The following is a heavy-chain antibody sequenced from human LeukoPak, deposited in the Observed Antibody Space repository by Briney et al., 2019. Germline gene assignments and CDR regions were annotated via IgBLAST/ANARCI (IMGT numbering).Heavy chain of an antibody. CDR3: ARDGDIVATIYYFDY. J-gene: IGHJ4*02. V-gene: IGHV3-7*01. D-gene: IGHD5-12*01. CDR1: GFTFSSYW. Sequence: GGSLRLSCAASGFTFSSYWMSWVRRAPGKGLEWVANIKQDGSEKYYVDSVKGRFTISRDNAKNSLYLQMNSLRAEDTAVYYCARDGDIVATIYYFDYWGQGTLVTVSS. CDR2: IKQDGSEK.